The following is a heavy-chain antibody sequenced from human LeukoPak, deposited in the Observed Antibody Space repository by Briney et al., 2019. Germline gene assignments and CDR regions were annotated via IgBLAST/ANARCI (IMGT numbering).Heavy chain of an antibody. CDR3: ARADFADYHFDY. Sequence: PGGSLRLSCEASGFAFSDYWMHWIRQVPGKGPVWVSGINSIETTIIYADSVKGRFTISRDNIKNTLYLQMTRLGVEDTAIYYCARADFADYHFDYWGRGTLVTVSS. J-gene: IGHJ4*02. D-gene: IGHD4-17*01. CDR2: INSIETTI. CDR1: GFAFSDYW. V-gene: IGHV3-74*01.